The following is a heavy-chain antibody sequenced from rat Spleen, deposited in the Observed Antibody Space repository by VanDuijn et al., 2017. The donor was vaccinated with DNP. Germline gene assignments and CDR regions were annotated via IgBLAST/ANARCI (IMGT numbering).Heavy chain of an antibody. J-gene: IGHJ2*01. D-gene: IGHD1-4*01. CDR3: VGRPPPTRGPFDY. Sequence: EVQLVESGGGLVQPGRSLKLSCAASRFTFSNYYMAWVRQAPTKGLEWVANISYDGSSTYYRDSVKGRFTISRDNAKSTLYLQMDSLRSEDMATYYCVGRPPPTRGPFDYWGQGVMVTVSS. CDR2: ISYDGSST. V-gene: IGHV5-29*01. CDR1: RFTFSNYY.